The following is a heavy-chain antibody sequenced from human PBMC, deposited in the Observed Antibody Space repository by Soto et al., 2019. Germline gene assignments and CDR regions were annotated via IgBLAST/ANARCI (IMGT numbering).Heavy chain of an antibody. CDR3: ARAIGSTSPRDY. Sequence: QGQLVQSGAEVKKPGASVKVSCTASGYTFTNYGITWVRQAPGQGLEWMGWISTYSGHTKYSQKFQGRVTMTKDTSTTTAYMEVRSLRSDDTAVYYCARAIGSTSPRDYWGQGTLVSVSS. CDR2: ISTYSGHT. CDR1: GYTFTNYG. D-gene: IGHD2-2*01. J-gene: IGHJ4*02. V-gene: IGHV1-18*04.